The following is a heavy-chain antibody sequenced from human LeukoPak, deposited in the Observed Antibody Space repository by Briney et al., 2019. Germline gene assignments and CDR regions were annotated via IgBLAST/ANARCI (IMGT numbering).Heavy chain of an antibody. CDR2: IYSGGSS. V-gene: IGHV4-39*07. Sequence: SETLSLTCTVSGGSISSSSYYWGWIRQPPGKELEWIGSIYSGGSSYYNPSLKSRVTISVDTSNNQFSLKVNSVTAADTAVYYCARDAGHQLSRRNYYAMDVWGQGTMVTVSS. J-gene: IGHJ6*02. CDR3: ARDAGHQLSRRNYYAMDV. CDR1: GGSISSSSYY. D-gene: IGHD1-1*01.